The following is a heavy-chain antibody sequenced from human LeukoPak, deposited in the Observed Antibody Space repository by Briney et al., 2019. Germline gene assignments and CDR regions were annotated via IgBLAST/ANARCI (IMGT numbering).Heavy chain of an antibody. CDR3: ARVPGSPATATTHFDN. D-gene: IGHD4-17*01. CDR2: IHYSGTT. CDR1: DGSISSSSDY. Sequence: KPSETLSLTCTVSDGSISSSSDYWAWVRQPPGKGLEWIGSIHYSGTTYYTSSLKSRVTMSVDTSKNQFSLKLNSVTAADTAVYYCARVPGSPATATTHFDNWGQGTLVTVSS. J-gene: IGHJ4*02. V-gene: IGHV4-39*07.